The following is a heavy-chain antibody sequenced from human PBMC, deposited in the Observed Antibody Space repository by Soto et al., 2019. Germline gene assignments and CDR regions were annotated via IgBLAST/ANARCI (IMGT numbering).Heavy chain of an antibody. Sequence: QVQLQESGPGLVKPSGTLSLTCAVSGASIRSSNWWSWVRQPPGKGLEWIGEIYHSGNTNYNPSLTSRVTISVDKSKNEFSLKLNSVTAADTAVYYCERSPHVSSNASDIWGQGTMVTVSS. CDR3: ERSPHVSSNASDI. D-gene: IGHD3-10*01. V-gene: IGHV4-4*02. CDR2: IYHSGNT. CDR1: GASIRSSNW. J-gene: IGHJ3*02.